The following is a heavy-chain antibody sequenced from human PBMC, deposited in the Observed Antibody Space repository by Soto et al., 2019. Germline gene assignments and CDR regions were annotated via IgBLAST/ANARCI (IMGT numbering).Heavy chain of an antibody. V-gene: IGHV1-18*01. D-gene: IGHD5-18*01. J-gene: IGHJ4*02. Sequence: ASVNVSCKSSGYTFTSYCISWVRQAPGQGLECMGWISAYNGNTNYAQKLQGRVTMTTDTSTSTAYMELRSLRSDDTAVYYCARVVVDTAMVIFDYWGQGTLVTVSS. CDR1: GYTFTSYC. CDR2: ISAYNGNT. CDR3: ARVVVDTAMVIFDY.